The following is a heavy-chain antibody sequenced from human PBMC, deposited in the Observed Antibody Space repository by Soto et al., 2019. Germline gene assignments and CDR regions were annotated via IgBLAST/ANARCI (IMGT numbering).Heavy chain of an antibody. Sequence: GGSLRLSCAASGFTFSSYAMHWVRQAPGKGLEWVAVISYDGSNKYYADSVKGRFTISRDNSKNTLYLQMNSLRAEDTAVYYSAILPPPRDPDFGSVYPYHSGMDVWGQGTTVTVSS. CDR3: AILPPPRDPDFGSVYPYHSGMDV. CDR1: GFTFSSYA. V-gene: IGHV3-30-3*01. D-gene: IGHD3-3*01. J-gene: IGHJ6*02. CDR2: ISYDGSNK.